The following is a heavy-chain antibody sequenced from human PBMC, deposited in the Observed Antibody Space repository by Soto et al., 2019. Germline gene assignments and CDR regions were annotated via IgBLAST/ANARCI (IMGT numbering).Heavy chain of an antibody. J-gene: IGHJ6*03. CDR2: IYYSGST. CDR3: ARGSPYYDILTGYYSYYYYYYMDV. Sequence: PSETLSLTCTVSGGSISSGGYYWSWIRQHPGKGLEWIGYIYYSGSTYYNPSLKSRVTISVDTSKNQFSLKLSSVTAADTAVYYCARGSPYYDILTGYYSYYYYYYMDVWGKGTTVTVSS. V-gene: IGHV4-31*03. D-gene: IGHD3-9*01. CDR1: GGSISSGGYY.